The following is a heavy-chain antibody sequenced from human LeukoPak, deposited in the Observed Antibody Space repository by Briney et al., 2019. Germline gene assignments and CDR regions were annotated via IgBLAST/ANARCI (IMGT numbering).Heavy chain of an antibody. Sequence: GASVKVSCKASGYSFTSHYMHWVRQAPGQGLEWMGLINPRGTATRYAESFQGRLTLTRDLSTSTDYMELSSLRSDDTAVYYCAKGKWGLTINNFDVWGQGTMVTVSS. V-gene: IGHV1-46*01. CDR3: AKGKWGLTINNFDV. CDR2: INPRGTAT. J-gene: IGHJ3*01. CDR1: GYSFTSHY. D-gene: IGHD3-9*01.